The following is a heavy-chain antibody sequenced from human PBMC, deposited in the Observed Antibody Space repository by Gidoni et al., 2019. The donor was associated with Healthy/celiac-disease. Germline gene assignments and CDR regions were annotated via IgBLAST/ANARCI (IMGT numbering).Heavy chain of an antibody. V-gene: IGHV3-23*01. CDR1: GYTFSSYA. CDR2: ISGSGGST. CDR3: AKGPGRGYIYGYGMDV. Sequence: EVQLLESGGGLVQPGGFLRLSCAAYGYTFSSYAMSWVRQAPGKGLEWVSAISGSGGSTYYADSVTGRFPISRDHSKTTLSLQLNSLRAEDTAVYYCAKGPGRGYIYGYGMDVWGQGTTVTVSS. D-gene: IGHD5-18*01. J-gene: IGHJ6*02.